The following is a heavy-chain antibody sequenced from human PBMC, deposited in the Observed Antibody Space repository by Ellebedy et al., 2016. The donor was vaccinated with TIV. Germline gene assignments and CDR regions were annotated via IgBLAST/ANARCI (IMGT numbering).Heavy chain of an antibody. CDR2: INPSGGTT. CDR1: GYTFISYY. V-gene: IGHV1-46*01. CDR3: ATVYDYGSAFDS. D-gene: IGHD3-10*01. J-gene: IGHJ5*01. Sequence: AASVKVSCKASGYTFISYYVHWVRQAPGQGLEWMGIINPSGGTTTYAQKFQGRVTMTRDTSTSTVYMELSSLRSEDTAVYYCATVYDYGSAFDSWGQGTLVTVSS.